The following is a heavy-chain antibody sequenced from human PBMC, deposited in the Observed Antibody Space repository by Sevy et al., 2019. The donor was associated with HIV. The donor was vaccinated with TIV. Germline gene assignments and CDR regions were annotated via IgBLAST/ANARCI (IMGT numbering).Heavy chain of an antibody. Sequence: GGSLRLSCAASGFTFSSYSMNWVRQAPGKGLEWVSYISRSSSTIYYADSVKGRFTISRDNAKNSQYLEMYSLGDEDTAVYYCARELKMYDSSGYYLHFDYWGQGTLVTVSS. CDR3: ARELKMYDSSGYYLHFDY. CDR2: ISRSSSTI. V-gene: IGHV3-48*02. J-gene: IGHJ4*02. CDR1: GFTFSSYS. D-gene: IGHD3-22*01.